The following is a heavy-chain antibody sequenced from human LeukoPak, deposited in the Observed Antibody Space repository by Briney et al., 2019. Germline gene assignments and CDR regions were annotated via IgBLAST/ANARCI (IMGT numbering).Heavy chain of an antibody. CDR3: ARGFPSGWYNGVNY. D-gene: IGHD6-19*01. CDR1: GYTFTSYD. V-gene: IGHV1-8*01. CDR2: MNPNSGNT. Sequence: GASVKVSCKASGYTFTSYDINWVRQATGQGLEWMGWMNPNSGNTGYAQKFQGRVTMTRNTSISTAYMELSSLRSEDTAVYYCARGFPSGWYNGVNYWGQGTLVTVSS. J-gene: IGHJ4*02.